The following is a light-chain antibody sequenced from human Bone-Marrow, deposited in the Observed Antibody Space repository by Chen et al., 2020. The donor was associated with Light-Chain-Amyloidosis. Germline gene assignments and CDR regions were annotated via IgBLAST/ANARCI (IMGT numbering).Light chain of an antibody. V-gene: IGLV2-14*01. J-gene: IGLJ1*01. CDR1: SSDVGGDNH. CDR3: SSYTITNTLV. CDR2: EVT. Sequence: QSALTPPASVSGSPGQPLPISCTGTSSDVGGDNHVSWYQQHPDKAPKLMIYEVTNRPSWVPDRFSGSKSDNTASLTISGLQTEDEADYFCSSYTITNTLVFGSGTRVTIL.